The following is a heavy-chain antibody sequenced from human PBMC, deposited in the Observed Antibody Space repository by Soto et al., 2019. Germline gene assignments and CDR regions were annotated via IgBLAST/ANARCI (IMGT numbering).Heavy chain of an antibody. CDR3: ARDGVSIDY. D-gene: IGHD2-8*01. CDR2: IIWNGNRT. Sequence: PGESLRLSFAASGFTFDDYGMSWVRQAPGKGLELVSNIIWNGNRTGYADFLKGRFTISRDNAKNSLYLQMNTLRAEDTALYYCARDGVSIDYWGQGT. V-gene: IGHV3-20*03. CDR1: GFTFDDYG. J-gene: IGHJ4*02.